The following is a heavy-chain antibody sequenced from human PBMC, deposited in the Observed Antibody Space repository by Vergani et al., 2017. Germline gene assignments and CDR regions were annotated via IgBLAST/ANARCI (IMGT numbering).Heavy chain of an antibody. D-gene: IGHD3-9*01. CDR1: GGSISSYY. Sequence: QVQLQESGPGLVKPSETLSLTCTVSGGSISSYYWSWIRQPPGKGLEWIGYIYYSGSTNYNPSLKSRVTMSVDTSKNQFSLKLSSVTAADTAVYYCARGDYDILTGFDYWGQGTLVTVSS. CDR2: IYYSGST. V-gene: IGHV4-59*01. J-gene: IGHJ4*02. CDR3: ARGDYDILTGFDY.